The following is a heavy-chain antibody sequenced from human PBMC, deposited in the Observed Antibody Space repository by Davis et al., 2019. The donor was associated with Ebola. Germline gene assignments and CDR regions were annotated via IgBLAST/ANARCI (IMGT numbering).Heavy chain of an antibody. CDR2: ISYDGSNK. V-gene: IGHV3-30-3*01. CDR3: TRHVRGNEDY. CDR1: GFTFSSYA. D-gene: IGHD4-23*01. J-gene: IGHJ4*02. Sequence: GGSLRLSCAASGFTFSSYAMHWVRQAPGKGLEWVAVISYDGSNKYYADSVKGRFTISRDDSKNTAYLQMNSLKTDDTAVYYCTRHVRGNEDYWGQGTLVTVSS.